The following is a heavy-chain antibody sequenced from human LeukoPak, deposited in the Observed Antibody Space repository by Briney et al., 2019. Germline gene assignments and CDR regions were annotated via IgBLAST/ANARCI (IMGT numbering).Heavy chain of an antibody. Sequence: GGSLRPSCAASGFTVSSNSLSWVRQAPGKGLEWVSIIYSGSSTYYADSVKGRFTISRDNCKNTLYLQMNSLRVEDTAVYYCARARTSWLYFDCWGQGTLVTVSS. CDR2: IYSGSST. J-gene: IGHJ4*02. V-gene: IGHV3-53*01. CDR1: GFTVSSNS. CDR3: ARARTSWLYFDC. D-gene: IGHD6-13*01.